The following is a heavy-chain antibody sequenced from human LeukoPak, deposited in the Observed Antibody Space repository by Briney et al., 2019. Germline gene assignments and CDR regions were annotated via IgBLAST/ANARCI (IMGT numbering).Heavy chain of an antibody. CDR1: GYTFTSYR. CDR2: ISAYNGNT. V-gene: IGHV1-18*01. Sequence: GASVKVSCKASGYTFTSYRISWVRQAPGQGLEWMGWISAYNGNTNYAQKLQGRVTMTTDTSTSTAYIELRSLRSDDTAVYYCARARLTGDAFDIWGQGTMVTVSS. CDR3: ARARLTGDAFDI. J-gene: IGHJ3*02. D-gene: IGHD7-27*01.